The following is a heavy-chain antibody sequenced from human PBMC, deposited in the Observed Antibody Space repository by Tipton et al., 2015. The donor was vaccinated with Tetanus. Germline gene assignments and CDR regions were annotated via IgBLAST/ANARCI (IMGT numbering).Heavy chain of an antibody. V-gene: IGHV4-30-2*01. CDR3: VRGRGLGAYSYGFEY. J-gene: IGHJ4*02. D-gene: IGHD5-12*01. CDR2: IYQTGST. CDR1: GGSVRSGDYS. Sequence: TLSLTCTVSGGSVRSGDYSWNWIRQPPGQGLEWMGYIYQTGSTYFNPSLRGRLTMSFKMSKNQISLKLSTVTAADTAVYYCVRGRGLGAYSYGFEYWGRGALVTVSS.